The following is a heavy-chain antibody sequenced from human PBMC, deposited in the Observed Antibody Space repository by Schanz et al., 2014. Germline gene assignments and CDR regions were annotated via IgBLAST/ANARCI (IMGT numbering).Heavy chain of an antibody. Sequence: QVQLVQSGAEVKKPGASVKVSCKASGYTFTTYYMLWVRQAPGQGLEWVGRFIPILDVGNYAQQFQGRVTFTADKSTSTAYMELSSLRSDDTAVYYCARAKRFGDMDVWGQGTTVTVSS. J-gene: IGHJ6*02. D-gene: IGHD3-10*01. CDR1: GYTFTTYY. CDR3: ARAKRFGDMDV. V-gene: IGHV1-69*09. CDR2: FIPILDVG.